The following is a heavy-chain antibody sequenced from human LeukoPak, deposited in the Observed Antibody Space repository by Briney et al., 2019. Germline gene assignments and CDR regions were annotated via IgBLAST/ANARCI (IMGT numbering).Heavy chain of an antibody. CDR2: ISYDGSNK. CDR1: GFTFSSYA. V-gene: IGHV3-30*04. D-gene: IGHD3-10*01. J-gene: IGHJ3*02. Sequence: GGSLRLSCAASGFTFSSYAMHWVRQAPGKGLEWVAVISYDGSNKYYADSVKGRFTISRDNSKNTLYLQMNSLRAEDTAVYYCARPGEAELLWGAFDIWGQGTMVTVSS. CDR3: ARPGEAELLWGAFDI.